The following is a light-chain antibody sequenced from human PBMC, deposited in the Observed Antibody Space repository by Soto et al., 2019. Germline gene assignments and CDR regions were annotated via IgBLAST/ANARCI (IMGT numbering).Light chain of an antibody. V-gene: IGKV1-39*01. CDR2: GAS. Sequence: DIQMTQSPSSLSASVGDRVTITCRASQSISSYLNWYQQKPGKAPKVLIYGASSLQSGVPSRFSGSGSGTDFTLTISSLQPEDFGTYYCQQSYSTPITFGQGTRLEIK. CDR3: QQSYSTPIT. J-gene: IGKJ5*01. CDR1: QSISSY.